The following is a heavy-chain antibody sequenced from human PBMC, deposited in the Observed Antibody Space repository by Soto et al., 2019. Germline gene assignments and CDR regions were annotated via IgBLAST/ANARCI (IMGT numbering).Heavy chain of an antibody. CDR1: GGSFSRYP. V-gene: IGHV1-69*01. Sequence: QLQLGQSGAEVRKPGSSVKVSCKASGGSFSRYPFTWVRQAPGQGLEWMGGILPIFGTANYTQRFQGRVTFTADASPRTAYMGMSSLRAEDTAVYYCARVLRPGLSLDYCGQGTLVTV. CDR3: ARVLRPGLSLDY. J-gene: IGHJ4*02. D-gene: IGHD3-10*01. CDR2: ILPIFGTA.